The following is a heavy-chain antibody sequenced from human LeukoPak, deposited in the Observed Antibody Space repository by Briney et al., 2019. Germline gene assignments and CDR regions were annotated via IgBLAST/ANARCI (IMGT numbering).Heavy chain of an antibody. CDR1: GYTFTSYD. J-gene: IGHJ4*02. V-gene: IGHV1-18*01. CDR3: ARQVLDFWSGHLIDGPGSYFDY. D-gene: IGHD3-3*01. Sequence: ASVKVSCKASGYTFTSYDINWVRQAPGQGLEWMGWISAYNGNTNYAQKLQGRVTMTTDTSTSTAYMELRSLRSDDTAVYYCARQVLDFWSGHLIDGPGSYFDYWGQGTLVTVSS. CDR2: ISAYNGNT.